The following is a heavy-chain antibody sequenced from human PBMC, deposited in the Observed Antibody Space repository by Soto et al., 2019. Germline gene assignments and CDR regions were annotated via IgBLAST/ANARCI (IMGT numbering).Heavy chain of an antibody. D-gene: IGHD6-19*01. CDR2: ISGYNGNT. Sequence: ASVKVSCKASGYTFISHGISWVRQAPGQGLEWMGWISGYNGNTNYAQKFQGRVTMTTDTSTSTAYMELTSLRSDDTAVYFCAKPRAVASYDYWGQGTLVTVSS. CDR3: AKPRAVASYDY. V-gene: IGHV1-18*01. CDR1: GYTFISHG. J-gene: IGHJ4*02.